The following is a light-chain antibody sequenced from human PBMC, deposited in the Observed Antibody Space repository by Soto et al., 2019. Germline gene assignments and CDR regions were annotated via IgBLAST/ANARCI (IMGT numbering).Light chain of an antibody. V-gene: IGKV1-39*01. Sequence: IQMTQSPSSLSASVGDRVTINCRASQDIIKYLHWYQQKSGEAPKLLIYGASILQGGVPARFIGSGSWTHFTLTISSLQPEDFSTYYCQQSFRTPLTFGGGTKVEIK. CDR3: QQSFRTPLT. CDR2: GAS. CDR1: QDIIKY. J-gene: IGKJ4*01.